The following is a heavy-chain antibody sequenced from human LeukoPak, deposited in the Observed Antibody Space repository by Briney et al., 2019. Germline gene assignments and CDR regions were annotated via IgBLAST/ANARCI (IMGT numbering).Heavy chain of an antibody. CDR1: GGSISSSGYY. CDR3: ARRITISINWFDP. J-gene: IGHJ5*02. Sequence: SETLSLTCTVSGGSISSSGYYWGWIRQPPGKGLEWIGSIYYSGSTYYNPSLKSRVTISVDTSKNQFSLKLSSVTAADTAVYYCARRITISINWFDPWGQGTLVTVSS. D-gene: IGHD3-3*01. CDR2: IYYSGST. V-gene: IGHV4-39*01.